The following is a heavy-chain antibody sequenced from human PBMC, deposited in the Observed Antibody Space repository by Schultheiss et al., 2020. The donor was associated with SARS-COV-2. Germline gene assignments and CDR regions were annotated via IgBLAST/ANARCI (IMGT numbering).Heavy chain of an antibody. Sequence: SETLSLTCAVYGGSFSGYYWSWIRQPPGKGLEWIGYIYYSGSTNYNPSLKSRVTISVDTSKNQFSLKLSSVTAADTAVYYCARHLVTHDLDYWGQGTLVTVAS. CDR2: IYYSGST. V-gene: IGHV4-59*01. J-gene: IGHJ4*02. CDR1: GGSFSGYY. D-gene: IGHD4-11*01. CDR3: ARHLVTHDLDY.